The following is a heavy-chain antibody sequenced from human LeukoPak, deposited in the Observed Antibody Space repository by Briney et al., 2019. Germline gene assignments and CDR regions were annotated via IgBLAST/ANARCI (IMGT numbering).Heavy chain of an antibody. J-gene: IGHJ3*02. D-gene: IGHD2-2*01. CDR1: GVSISSYS. Sequence: SETLSLTCTVSGVSISSYSWSWIRQPAGRGLDWIGRIYTSGSTNYNPSLKSRVTMSVDTSKNQFSLKLSSVTAADTAVYYCARDGQLRGAFDIWGQGTMVTVSS. CDR3: ARDGQLRGAFDI. CDR2: IYTSGST. V-gene: IGHV4-4*07.